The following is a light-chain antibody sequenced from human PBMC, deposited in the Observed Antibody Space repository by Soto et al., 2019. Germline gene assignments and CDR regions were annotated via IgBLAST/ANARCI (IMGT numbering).Light chain of an antibody. V-gene: IGKV3-15*01. CDR3: HPDTASPPIP. CDR1: QSVDNN. Sequence: VRPQNNDTLSASPGESATVSCRASQSVDNNVAWYQQKPGQAPRLLIVGSFARATGIPARFSGSGSGSEFTLTISGLQSEDFAVYYCHPDTASPPIPSGQGTLPAVK. CDR2: GSF. J-gene: IGKJ5*01.